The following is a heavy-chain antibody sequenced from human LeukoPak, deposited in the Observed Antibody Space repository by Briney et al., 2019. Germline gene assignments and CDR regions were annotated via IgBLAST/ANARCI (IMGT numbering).Heavy chain of an antibody. V-gene: IGHV1-18*01. CDR3: ASSGFQDSSSSSCVAFDI. J-gene: IGHJ3*02. Sequence: ASVKVSCKASDYSFSNYGISWVRQAPGQGLEWMGWISDYNGNKNYADKLQGRVTMTTDKSTNTAYMELRSLRADDTAVYYCASSGFQDSSSSSCVAFDIWGQGTMVTVSS. D-gene: IGHD2-2*01. CDR1: DYSFSNYG. CDR2: ISDYNGNK.